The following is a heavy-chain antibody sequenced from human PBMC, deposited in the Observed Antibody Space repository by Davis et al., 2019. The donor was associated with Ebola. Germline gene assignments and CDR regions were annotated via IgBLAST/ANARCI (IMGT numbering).Heavy chain of an antibody. D-gene: IGHD1-26*01. CDR1: GFTFSVYA. V-gene: IGHV3-23*01. CDR2: ISVRGDGT. Sequence: GGSLRLSCAASGFTFSVYAMTWVRQAPGKGLEWVSGISVRGDGTSYSDSVKGRFTISRDNSKNTVYLQMNSLRDEDTAVYFCGPTGRLTYGIDVWGQGTTVTVSS. J-gene: IGHJ6*02. CDR3: GPTGRLTYGIDV.